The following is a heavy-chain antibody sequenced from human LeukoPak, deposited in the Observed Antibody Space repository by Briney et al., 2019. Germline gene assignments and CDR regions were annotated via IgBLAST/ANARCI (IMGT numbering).Heavy chain of an antibody. CDR1: GGSFSGYY. CDR2: INHSGST. Sequence: RASETLSLTCAVYGGSFSGYYWSWIRQPPGKGLEWIGEINHSGSTNYNPSLKSRVTISVDTSKNQFSLRLSCVTAADTAVYYCAREKYCGGDCFGIRWYYFDYWGQGTLVTVSS. D-gene: IGHD2-21*01. V-gene: IGHV4-34*01. J-gene: IGHJ4*02. CDR3: AREKYCGGDCFGIRWYYFDY.